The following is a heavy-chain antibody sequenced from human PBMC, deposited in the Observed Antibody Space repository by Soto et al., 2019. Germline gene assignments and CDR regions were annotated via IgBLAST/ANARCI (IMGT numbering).Heavy chain of an antibody. CDR2: ISNDGSNK. J-gene: IGHJ4*02. Sequence: GSLRLSCAASGFTFSLYGMYWVRRAPGKGLEGVAVISNDGSNKYYADSVKGRFTISRDNSKNTLYLQMNSLRAEDTALYYCAKVYAARGYSSSWYYFDYWGQGTLVTVSS. D-gene: IGHD6-13*01. CDR1: GFTFSLYG. CDR3: AKVYAARGYSSSWYYFDY. V-gene: IGHV3-30*18.